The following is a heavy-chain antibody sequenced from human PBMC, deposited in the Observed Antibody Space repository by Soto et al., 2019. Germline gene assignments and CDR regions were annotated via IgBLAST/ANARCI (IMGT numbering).Heavy chain of an antibody. CDR1: GFSLSTSGVG. CDR3: AHSTWTGTKAYFDF. J-gene: IGHJ4*02. V-gene: IGHV2-5*02. CDR2: IYWDDDR. Sequence: QITLKESTPTLVKPTQTLTLTCTFSGFSLSTSGVGVGWIRQPPGKALEWLALIYWDDDRRDSPSLKSRLTITNDTSKNQVVLTMTNIDPVDTATYYCAHSTWTGTKAYFDFWGQGTLVTVSS. D-gene: IGHD1-1*01.